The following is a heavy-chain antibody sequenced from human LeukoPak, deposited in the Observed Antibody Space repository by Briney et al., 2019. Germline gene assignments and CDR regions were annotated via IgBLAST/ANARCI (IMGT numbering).Heavy chain of an antibody. CDR2: ISYDGSNK. V-gene: IGHV3-30*18. D-gene: IGHD3-10*01. CDR1: GFTFSSYG. CDR3: AKEAHVLLWFGEFDY. J-gene: IGHJ4*02. Sequence: GGSLRLSCAASGFTFSSYGMDWVRQAPGKGLEWVAVISYDGSNKYYGDSVKGRFTISRDNSKNTLYLQMNSLRAEDTAVYYCAKEAHVLLWFGEFDYWGQGTLVTVSS.